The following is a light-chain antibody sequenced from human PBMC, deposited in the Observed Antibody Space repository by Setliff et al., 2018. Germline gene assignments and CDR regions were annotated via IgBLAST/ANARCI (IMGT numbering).Light chain of an antibody. J-gene: IGLJ1*01. V-gene: IGLV2-14*01. CDR3: CSYTISSTRV. CDR2: DVS. Sequence: QSALTQPASVSGSPGQSITISCTGTSSDVGGYNYVSWYQQHPGKAPKLMIYDVSNRPSGVSNRSSGSKSGNTASLTISGLQAEDEADYYCCSYTISSTRVFGAGTKVTVL. CDR1: SSDVGGYNY.